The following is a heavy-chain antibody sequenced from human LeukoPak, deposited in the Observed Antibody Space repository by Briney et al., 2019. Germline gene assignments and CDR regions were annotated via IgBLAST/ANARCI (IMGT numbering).Heavy chain of an antibody. J-gene: IGHJ4*02. CDR3: ARGGIAAAGTYFDY. Sequence: SVKVSCKASNYTFASYGISWVRQAPGQGLEWMGGIIPIFGTANYAQKFQGRVTITADESTSTAYMELSSLRSEDTAVYYCARGGIAAAGTYFDYWGQGTLVTVSS. CDR2: IIPIFGTA. CDR1: NYTFASYG. D-gene: IGHD6-13*01. V-gene: IGHV1-69*13.